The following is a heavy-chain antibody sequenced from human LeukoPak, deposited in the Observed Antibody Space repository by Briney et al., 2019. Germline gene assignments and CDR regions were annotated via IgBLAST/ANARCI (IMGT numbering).Heavy chain of an antibody. V-gene: IGHV3-9*01. CDR1: GFTFDDYA. CDR3: ATRLGYDILTGSPL. CDR2: ISWNSGSI. Sequence: PGRSLRLSCAASGFTFDDYAMHWVRHAPGKGLEWVSGISWNSGSIGYADSVKGRFTISRDNSKNTLYLQMNSLRAEDTAVYYCATRLGYDILTGSPLGGQGTLVTVSS. D-gene: IGHD3-9*01. J-gene: IGHJ4*02.